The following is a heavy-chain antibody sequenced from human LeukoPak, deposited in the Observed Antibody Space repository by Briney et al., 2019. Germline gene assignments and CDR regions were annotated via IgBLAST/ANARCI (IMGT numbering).Heavy chain of an antibody. V-gene: IGHV3-53*01. CDR3: ARDRGGDYWYFDL. CDR1: GFTVSSSF. J-gene: IGHJ2*01. CDR2: LYNGGTT. Sequence: GGSLRLSCAASGFTVSSSFMSWVRQAPGKGLEWVSVLYNGGTTYYVDSVKGRFTISRDNSKNTLYLQMNGLRAEDTAVYYCARDRGGDYWYFDLWGRGTLVTVSS. D-gene: IGHD3-10*01.